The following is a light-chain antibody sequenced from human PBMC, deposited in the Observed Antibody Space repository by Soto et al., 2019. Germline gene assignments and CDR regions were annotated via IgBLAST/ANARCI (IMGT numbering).Light chain of an antibody. V-gene: IGKV3-20*01. CDR1: QSVSSSY. CDR2: GAS. J-gene: IGKJ4*01. CDR3: QQYGSSL. Sequence: EIVLTQSPGTLSLSPGERATLSCRASQSVSSSYLAWYQQKPGQAPRLLIYGASSRATGIPDRFSGSGSGTDFTLTISRLEPEDFAVYYCQQYGSSLFGGGTKVESK.